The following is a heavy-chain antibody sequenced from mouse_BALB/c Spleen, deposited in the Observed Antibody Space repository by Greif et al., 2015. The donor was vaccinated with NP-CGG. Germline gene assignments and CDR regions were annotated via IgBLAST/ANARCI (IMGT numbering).Heavy chain of an antibody. CDR1: GFTFSSYG. CDR3: ARGYRAMDY. V-gene: IGHV5-6-3*01. Sequence: EVKLMESGGGLVQPGGSLKLSCAASGFTFSSYGMSWVRQTPDKRLELVATINSNGGSTYYPDSVKGRFTISRDNAKNTLCLQMSSLKSEDTAMYYCARGYRAMDYWGQGTSVTVSS. D-gene: IGHD2-14*01. CDR2: INSNGGST. J-gene: IGHJ4*01.